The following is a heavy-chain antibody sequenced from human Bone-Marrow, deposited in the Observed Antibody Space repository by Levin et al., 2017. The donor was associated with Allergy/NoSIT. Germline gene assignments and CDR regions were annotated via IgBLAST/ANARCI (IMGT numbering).Heavy chain of an antibody. CDR2: ISNNGETR. V-gene: IGHV3-23*01. D-gene: IGHD6-25*01. CDR3: AKRGGGLSRVFDF. J-gene: IGHJ4*02. Sequence: GGSLILSCVTSGFTFSNYAMAWVRQPPGKGLEWVSLISNNGETRYYSDSVRGRFTVSRDNSKNKLFLQMNGLRADDTAVYYCAKRGGGLSRVFDFWGQGALVIVSS. CDR1: GFTFSNYA.